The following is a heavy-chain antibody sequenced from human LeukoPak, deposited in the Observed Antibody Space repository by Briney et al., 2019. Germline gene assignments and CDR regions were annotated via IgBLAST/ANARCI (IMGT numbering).Heavy chain of an antibody. J-gene: IGHJ5*02. V-gene: IGHV3-23*01. CDR3: AKDSSSAWFDP. D-gene: IGHD3-16*02. CDR1: GFSFGSYA. Sequence: GGPLRLSCAASGFSFGSYAMSWVRQAPGKGLEWVSTISHNAVSTYYADAVKGRFTISRDNAKNTVYLQMNSLRGEDTAVYYCAKDSSSAWFDPWGQGTLVTVSS. CDR2: ISHNAVST.